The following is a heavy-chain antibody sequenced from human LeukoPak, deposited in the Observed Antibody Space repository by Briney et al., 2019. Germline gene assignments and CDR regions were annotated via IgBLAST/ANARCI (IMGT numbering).Heavy chain of an antibody. J-gene: IGHJ4*02. V-gene: IGHV1-24*01. Sequence: ASVKVSCKVSGYTLTELSMHWVRQAPGKGLEWMGGFDPEDGETIYAQKFQGRVTMTEDTSTDTAYMELSSLRSEDTAVYYCAREVRRYDFWSGELDYWGQGTLVTVSS. CDR2: FDPEDGET. CDR3: AREVRRYDFWSGELDY. CDR1: GYTLTELS. D-gene: IGHD3-3*01.